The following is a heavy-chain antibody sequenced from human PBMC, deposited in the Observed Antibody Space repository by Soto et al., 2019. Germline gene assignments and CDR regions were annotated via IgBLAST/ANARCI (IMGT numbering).Heavy chain of an antibody. CDR1: GYYIRSGCF. CDR3: ARESYIGYHSYEY. CDR2: MYHDGNT. V-gene: IGHV4-38-2*02. D-gene: IGHD5-12*01. Sequence: SATLSLTCAVSGYYIRSGCFWGCNRQPPGKGLEWIANMYHDGNTHYNPSLKSRVTMSVDTSKNQFSLKLNSVTAADTAVYSCARESYIGYHSYEYWGQG. J-gene: IGHJ4*02.